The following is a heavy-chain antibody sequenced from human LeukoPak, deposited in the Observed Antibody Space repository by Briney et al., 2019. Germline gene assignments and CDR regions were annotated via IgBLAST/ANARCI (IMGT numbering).Heavy chain of an antibody. D-gene: IGHD5-24*01. CDR3: VRRRDGYNEDFFDY. CDR1: GGSITSSSYY. Sequence: SETLSLTCTVSGGSITSSSYYWVWIRQPPGKGLKWIGSIFHSGSTYYNASLKSRVTISVDTSRNQFSLKLSSVTAADTAVYYCVRRRDGYNEDFFDYWGQGTLVTVSS. J-gene: IGHJ4*02. CDR2: IFHSGST. V-gene: IGHV4-39*01.